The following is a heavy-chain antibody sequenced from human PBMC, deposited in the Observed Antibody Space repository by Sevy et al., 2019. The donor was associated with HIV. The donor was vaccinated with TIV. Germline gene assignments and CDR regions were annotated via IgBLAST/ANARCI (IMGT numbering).Heavy chain of an antibody. V-gene: IGHV3-23*01. CDR1: GFTFSSYA. Sequence: GGSLRLSCAASGFTFSSYAMSWVRQAPGKGLEWVSAISGSGGSTYYADSVKGRFTISRDNSKNTLYLQMNSLRAEDTAVYYCAKDHRYRSGGSCLYYFDYWGQGTLVTVSS. J-gene: IGHJ4*02. CDR2: ISGSGGST. CDR3: AKDHRYRSGGSCLYYFDY. D-gene: IGHD2-15*01.